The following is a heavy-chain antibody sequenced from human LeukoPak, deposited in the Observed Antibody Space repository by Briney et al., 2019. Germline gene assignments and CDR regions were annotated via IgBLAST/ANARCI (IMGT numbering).Heavy chain of an antibody. J-gene: IGHJ6*02. V-gene: IGHV3-13*01. CDR2: IGTVGDT. D-gene: IGHD2-21*02. Sequence: GGSLRLSCAASGFTFSRYDMHWVRQVTGKGLEWVSAIGTVGDTFYPGSVKGRFTISRENAKNSLYLQMNSLRAGDTAVYYCVRELYCGGDCYPGPGDYGLDVWGQGTTVIVSS. CDR1: GFTFSRYD. CDR3: VRELYCGGDCYPGPGDYGLDV.